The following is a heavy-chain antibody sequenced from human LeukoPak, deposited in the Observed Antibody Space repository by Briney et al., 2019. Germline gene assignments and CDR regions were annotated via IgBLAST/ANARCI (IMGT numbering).Heavy chain of an antibody. D-gene: IGHD1-26*01. CDR2: ISSGSSYI. CDR1: GFTFNSYS. J-gene: IGHJ3*02. Sequence: GSLRLSCAASGFTFNSYSMNWVRQAPGKGLEWVSSISSGSSYIFYADSVKGRFTISRDNAKNSLYLQMNSLRAEDTAVYYCARQVGVDDAFDIWGQGTMVTISS. V-gene: IGHV3-21*01. CDR3: ARQVGVDDAFDI.